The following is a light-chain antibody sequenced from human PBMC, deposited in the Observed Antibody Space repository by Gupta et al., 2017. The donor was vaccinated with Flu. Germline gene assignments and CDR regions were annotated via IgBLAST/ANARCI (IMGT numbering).Light chain of an antibody. CDR3: LLYVCSGVSL. J-gene: IGLJ3*02. CDR2: STE. Sequence: QTVVTQEPSLSVSPGGTVTVTCGLSSGSVASTHYTSWYQQTPGQPPRTLIYSTEILSSGVPDRFSGSIVNNKAALTITGAQADDESHYYCLLYVCSGVSLFGGGTKLTVL. CDR1: SGSVASTHY. V-gene: IGLV8-61*01.